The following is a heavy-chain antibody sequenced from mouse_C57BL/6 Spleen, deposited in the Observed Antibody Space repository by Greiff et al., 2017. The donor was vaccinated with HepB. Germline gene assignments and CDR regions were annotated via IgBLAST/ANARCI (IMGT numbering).Heavy chain of an antibody. CDR1: GFTFSDYG. V-gene: IGHV5-17*01. Sequence: EVQLQQSGGGLVKPGGSLKLSCAASGFTFSDYGMHWVRQAPEKGLEWVAYISSGSSTIYYADTVKGRFTISRDNAKNTLFLQMTSLRSEDTAMYYCARADYSNFDYWGQGTTLTVSS. D-gene: IGHD2-5*01. J-gene: IGHJ2*01. CDR3: ARADYSNFDY. CDR2: ISSGSSTI.